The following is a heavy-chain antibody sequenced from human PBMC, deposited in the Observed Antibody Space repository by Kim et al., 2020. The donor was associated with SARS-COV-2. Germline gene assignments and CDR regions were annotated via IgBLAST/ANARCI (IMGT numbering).Heavy chain of an antibody. V-gene: IGHV1-18*01. J-gene: IGHJ4*02. D-gene: IGHD2-2*01. CDR1: GYTFTSYG. Sequence: ASVKVSCKASGYTFTSYGISWVRQAPGQGLEWMGWISAYNGNTNYAQKLQGRVTMTTDTSTSTAYMELRSLRSDDTAVYYCARDLKYCSSTSCLIAAATGYWGQGTLVTVSS. CDR3: ARDLKYCSSTSCLIAAATGY. CDR2: ISAYNGNT.